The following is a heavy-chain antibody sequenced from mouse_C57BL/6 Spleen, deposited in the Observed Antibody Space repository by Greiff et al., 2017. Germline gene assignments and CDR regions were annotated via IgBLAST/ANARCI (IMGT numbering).Heavy chain of an antibody. V-gene: IGHV1-64*01. D-gene: IGHD1-1*01. CDR1: GYTFTSYW. J-gene: IGHJ4*01. Sequence: QVQLQQPGAELVKPGASVKLSCKASGYTFTSYWMHWVKQRPGQGLEWIGMIHPNSGSTNYNEKFKSKATLTGDQSSSTASMQLSSLTSEDSAVYYCARSLITTVVATGYYAMDYWGQGTSVTVSS. CDR2: IHPNSGST. CDR3: ARSLITTVVATGYYAMDY.